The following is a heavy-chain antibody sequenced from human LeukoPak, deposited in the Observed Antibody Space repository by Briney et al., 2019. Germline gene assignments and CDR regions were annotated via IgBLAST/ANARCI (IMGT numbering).Heavy chain of an antibody. V-gene: IGHV4-30-2*01. D-gene: IGHD3-10*01. Sequence: PSQTLSLTCAVSGGYISSGGYSWSWIRQPPGKGLEWIGYIYDSGSTYYNPSLKSRVTISLDRSKNQFSLKLSSVTAADTAVYYCARYGGSGTYFFDYWGRGTLVTVSS. CDR1: GGYISSGGYS. CDR2: IYDSGST. CDR3: ARYGGSGTYFFDY. J-gene: IGHJ4*02.